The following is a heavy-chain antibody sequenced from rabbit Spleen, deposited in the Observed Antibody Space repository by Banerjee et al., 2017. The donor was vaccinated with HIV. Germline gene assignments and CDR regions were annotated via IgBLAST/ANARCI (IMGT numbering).Heavy chain of an antibody. CDR3: ARDSVGGDFRLTRLDL. CDR1: GFSFSDRDV. D-gene: IGHD2-1*01. V-gene: IGHV1S45*01. Sequence: QEQLEESGGGLVKPEGSLTLTCKASGFSFSDRDVMCWVRQAPGKGLEWIACINTITGKTVYATWARGRFTISRASSTTVLLQMTSLTAADTATYFCARDSVGGDFRLTRLDLWGQGTLVTVS. CDR2: INTITGKT. J-gene: IGHJ3*01.